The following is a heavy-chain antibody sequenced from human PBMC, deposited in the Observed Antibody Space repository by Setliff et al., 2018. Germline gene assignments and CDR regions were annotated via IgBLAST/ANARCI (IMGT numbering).Heavy chain of an antibody. CDR2: IIPIFGTA. J-gene: IGHJ6*02. CDR3: ARGATMVRGVIIYYYYYGMDV. Sequence: SVKVSCKASGGTFSSYAISWVRQAPGQGLEWMGGIIPIFGTANYAQKIQGRVTITADESTSTAYMELSSLRSEDTAVYYCARGATMVRGVIIYYYYYGMDVWGQGTTVTVSS. CDR1: GGTFSSYA. V-gene: IGHV1-69*13. D-gene: IGHD3-10*01.